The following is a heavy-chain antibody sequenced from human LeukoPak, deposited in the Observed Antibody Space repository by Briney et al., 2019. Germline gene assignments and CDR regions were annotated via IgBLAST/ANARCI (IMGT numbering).Heavy chain of an antibody. D-gene: IGHD4-23*01. V-gene: IGHV3-30*02. CDR2: IRYDGSNK. Sequence: GGSLSFSWAASGFTFRSIGRTWVRQAPAKGLEGVAFIRYDGSNKYYADSVKGRFTISRDNSKNTLYLLMNSLRAEDTAVYYCASRAGNSFHGFDVWGQGTMVTVSS. CDR1: GFTFRSIG. J-gene: IGHJ3*01. CDR3: ASRAGNSFHGFDV.